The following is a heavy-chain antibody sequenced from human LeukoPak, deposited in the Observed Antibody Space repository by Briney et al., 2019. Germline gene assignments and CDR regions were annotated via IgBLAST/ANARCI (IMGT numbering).Heavy chain of an antibody. CDR2: IYPGDSDT. D-gene: IGHD4-17*01. J-gene: IGHJ4*02. CDR3: ARAMTTVTSSYDY. Sequence: GESLKISCKGSGYSFTSYCIGWVRQMPGKGLEWMGIIYPGDSDTRYSPSFQGQVTISADKSISTAYLQWSSLKASDTAMYYCARAMTTVTSSYDYWGQGTLVTVSS. V-gene: IGHV5-51*01. CDR1: GYSFTSYC.